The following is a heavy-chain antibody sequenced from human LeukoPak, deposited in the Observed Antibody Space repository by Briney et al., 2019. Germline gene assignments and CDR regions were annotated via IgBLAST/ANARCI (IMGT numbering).Heavy chain of an antibody. CDR3: ARGGYSYGSDYYYYMDV. CDR1: GYTLTSDD. Sequence: ASVKVSCKASGYTLTSDDINWVRQATGQGLEWMGWMNPNSGNTGYAQKFQGRVTMTRNTSISTAYMELSSLRSEDTAVYYCARGGYSYGSDYYYYMDVWGKGTTVTVSS. CDR2: MNPNSGNT. V-gene: IGHV1-8*01. J-gene: IGHJ6*03. D-gene: IGHD5-18*01.